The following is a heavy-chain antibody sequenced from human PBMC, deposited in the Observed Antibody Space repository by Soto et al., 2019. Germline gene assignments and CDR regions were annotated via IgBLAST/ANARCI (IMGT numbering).Heavy chain of an antibody. J-gene: IGHJ4*02. D-gene: IGHD2-2*01. CDR3: ARRSLGVAAVIDS. CDR2: ISGDGLST. V-gene: IGHV3-64*02. Sequence: GGSLRLSCAASGFTFNSHNIHWVRRAPGKGLEYVSAISGDGLSTFYADSVKGRFTISRDNSKNTVYLQMDSLGAEDMAVYYCARRSLGVAAVIDSWGQGTLVTVSS. CDR1: GFTFNSHN.